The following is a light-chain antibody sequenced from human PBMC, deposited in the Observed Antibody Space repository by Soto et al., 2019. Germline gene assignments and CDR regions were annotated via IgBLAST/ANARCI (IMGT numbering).Light chain of an antibody. CDR3: SSYTTSSTYV. J-gene: IGLJ1*01. Sequence: QSVLTQPASVSGSPGQSIAISCTGTSSDVGAYNYVSWYQQLPGKAPKLMIYDVSNRPSGVSDRFSGSKSGNTASLTISGLQAEDEADYYCSSYTTSSTYVFGTGTKLTVL. V-gene: IGLV2-14*01. CDR2: DVS. CDR1: SSDVGAYNY.